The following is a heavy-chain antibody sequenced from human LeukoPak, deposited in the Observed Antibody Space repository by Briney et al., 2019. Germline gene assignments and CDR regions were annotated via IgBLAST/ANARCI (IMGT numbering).Heavy chain of an antibody. Sequence: GGSLRLSCAASGFTFSSYAMHWVRQAPGKGLEWVAVILYDGGNKYYADSVKGRFTISRDNAKNSLYLQMNSLRAEDTAVYYCARGAYYYEDWGQGTLVTVSS. D-gene: IGHD3-22*01. V-gene: IGHV3-30*04. J-gene: IGHJ4*02. CDR1: GFTFSSYA. CDR3: ARGAYYYED. CDR2: ILYDGGNK.